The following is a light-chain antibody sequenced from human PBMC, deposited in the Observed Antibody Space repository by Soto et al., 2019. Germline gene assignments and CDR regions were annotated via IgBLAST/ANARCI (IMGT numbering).Light chain of an antibody. CDR2: GAS. CDR1: QSVNINY. V-gene: IGKV3-20*01. CDR3: QQYATSPLT. Sequence: EIVLTQSPATLSLSPGERATVSCRASQSVNINYLAWYQQKAGQAPRLLFYGASSRATGIPDRFSGSGSGTDFTLAINRLEPEDFAVYYCQQYATSPLTFGGGTKVDI. J-gene: IGKJ4*01.